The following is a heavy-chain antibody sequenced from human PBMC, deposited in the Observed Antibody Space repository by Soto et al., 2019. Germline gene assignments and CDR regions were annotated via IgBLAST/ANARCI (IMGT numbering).Heavy chain of an antibody. CDR2: INHSGST. D-gene: IGHD3-9*01. J-gene: IGHJ5*02. CDR3: ARNPIVYDILTEGWFDP. CDR1: GGSFSGYY. Sequence: SETLSLTCAVYGGSFSGYYWSWIRQPPGKGLEWIGEINHSGSTNYNPSLKSRVTISVDTSKNQFSLKLSSVTAADTAVYYCARNPIVYDILTEGWFDPWGQGTLVTVSS. V-gene: IGHV4-34*01.